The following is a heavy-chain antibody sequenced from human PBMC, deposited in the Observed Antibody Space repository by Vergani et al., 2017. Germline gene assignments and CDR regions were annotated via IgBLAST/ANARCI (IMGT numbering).Heavy chain of an antibody. Sequence: QVRLQESGPGLVKPSETLSLTCSVSGGSMSGYYWSWIRQPPGKGLEWIGSIHYSENTNSNPSLKTRVTISVDTSKNQFSLTLTSVTAADTAVYYCASDTHSGQRADRWGQGILVTVTS. D-gene: IGHD6-19*01. CDR1: GGSMSGYY. J-gene: IGHJ5*02. V-gene: IGHV4-59*01. CDR2: IHYSENT. CDR3: ASDTHSGQRADR.